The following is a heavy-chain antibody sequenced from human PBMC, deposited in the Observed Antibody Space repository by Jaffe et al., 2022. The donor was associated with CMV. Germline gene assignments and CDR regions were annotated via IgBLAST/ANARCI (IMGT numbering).Heavy chain of an antibody. Sequence: QVQLVQSGAEVKKPGASVKVSCKASGYTFTSYAMHWVRQAPGQRLEWMGWINAGNGNTKYSQKFQGRVTITRDTSASTAYMELSSLRSEDTAVYYCARGVGATTWLDYWGQGTLVTVSS. CDR1: GYTFTSYA. J-gene: IGHJ4*02. V-gene: IGHV1-3*01. D-gene: IGHD1-26*01. CDR3: ARGVGATTWLDY. CDR2: INAGNGNT.